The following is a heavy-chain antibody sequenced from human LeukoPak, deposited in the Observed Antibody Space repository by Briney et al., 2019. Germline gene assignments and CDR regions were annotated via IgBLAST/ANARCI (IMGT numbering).Heavy chain of an antibody. J-gene: IGHJ4*02. D-gene: IGHD6-13*01. V-gene: IGHV7-4-1*02. CDR1: GYTFTSYA. CDR3: ARDQGAAAGFYYFDC. Sequence: GASVKVSCKASGYTFTSYAMNWVRQAPGQGLEWMGRINTNTGNPTYAQGFTGRFVFSLDTSVSTAYLQISSLKAEDTAAYYCARDQGAAAGFYYFDCWGQGTLVTVSS. CDR2: INTNTGNP.